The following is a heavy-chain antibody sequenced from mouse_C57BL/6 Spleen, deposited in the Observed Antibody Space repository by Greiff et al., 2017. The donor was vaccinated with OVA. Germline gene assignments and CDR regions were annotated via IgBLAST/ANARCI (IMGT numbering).Heavy chain of an antibody. CDR1: GYTFTSYW. D-gene: IGHD1-1*01. CDR2: IDPSDSYT. J-gene: IGHJ3*01. V-gene: IGHV1-50*01. Sequence: QVHVKQSGAELVKPGASVKLSCKASGYTFTSYWMQWVKQRPGQGLEWIGEIDPSDSYTNYNQKFKGKATLTVDTSSSTAYMQLSSLTSEDSAVYYCARSRYGSSPAWFAYWGQGTLVTVSA. CDR3: ARSRYGSSPAWFAY.